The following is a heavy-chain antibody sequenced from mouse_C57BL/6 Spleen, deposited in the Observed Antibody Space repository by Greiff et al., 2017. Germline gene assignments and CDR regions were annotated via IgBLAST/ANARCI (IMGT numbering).Heavy chain of an antibody. CDR2: ISYDGSN. J-gene: IGHJ2*01. CDR1: GYSITSGYY. V-gene: IGHV3-6*01. D-gene: IGHD1-1*01. Sequence: VQLKESGPGLVKPSQSLSLTCSVTGYSITSGYYWNWIRQFPGNKLEWMGYISYDGSNNYNPSLKNRISITRDTSKNQFFLKLNSVTTEDTATYYCARGGTVVEGYWGQGTTLTVSS. CDR3: ARGGTVVEGY.